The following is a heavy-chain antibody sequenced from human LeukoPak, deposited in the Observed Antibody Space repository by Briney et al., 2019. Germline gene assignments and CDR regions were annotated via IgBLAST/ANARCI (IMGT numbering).Heavy chain of an antibody. CDR2: IYYSGRT. J-gene: IGHJ1*01. Sequence: SETLSLNCSVSVDSVSRSDSYWDWIRQPPGKGLEWIGTIYYSGRTYYSPSLKSRVTMSVDPSNNQFSLTLRSVTAADTAVYYCARRRYYDGSGYLEWGQGTLLSVSS. CDR1: VDSVSRSDSY. D-gene: IGHD3-22*01. V-gene: IGHV4-39*01. CDR3: ARRRYYDGSGYLE.